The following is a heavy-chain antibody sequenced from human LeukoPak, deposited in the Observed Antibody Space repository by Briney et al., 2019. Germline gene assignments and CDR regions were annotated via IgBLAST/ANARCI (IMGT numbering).Heavy chain of an antibody. V-gene: IGHV1-2*02. CDR3: ARGVRYDYVWGSYRHDY. J-gene: IGHJ4*02. CDR2: INSDSGGT. D-gene: IGHD3-16*02. CDR1: GYTFTGYY. Sequence: GASVKVSCKASGYTFTGYYIDWVRQAPGQGLEWMGWINSDSGGTNYAQKFQGRVTMTRDTSISTAYMELSRLRSDDTAVYYCARGVRYDYVWGSYRHDYWGQGTLVTVSS.